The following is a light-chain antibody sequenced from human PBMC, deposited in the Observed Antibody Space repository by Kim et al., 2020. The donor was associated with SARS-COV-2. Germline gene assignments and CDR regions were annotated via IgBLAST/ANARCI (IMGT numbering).Light chain of an antibody. CDR3: GTWDSSLSAGE. J-gene: IGLJ2*01. Sequence: GQEVTNSCSGSSSNIGNNYVSWYQQLPGTAPKLLIYDNNKRPAGIPDRFSGSKSGTSATLGITGLQTGDEADYYCGTWDSSLSAGEFGGGTQLTVL. CDR2: DNN. V-gene: IGLV1-51*01. CDR1: SSNIGNNY.